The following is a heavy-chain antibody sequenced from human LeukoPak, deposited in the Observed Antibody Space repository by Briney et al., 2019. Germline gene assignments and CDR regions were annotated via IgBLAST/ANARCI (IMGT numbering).Heavy chain of an antibody. J-gene: IGHJ6*02. V-gene: IGHV3-13*01. CDR1: GFTFSSYD. Sequence: GGSLRLSCAASGFTFSSYDMHWVRQATGKGLEWVSAIGTAGDTYYPGSVKGRFTISRENAKNSLCLQMNSLRAGDTAVYYCARASRIAVAGTGGAYYYYYYGMDVWGQGITVTVSS. D-gene: IGHD6-19*01. CDR2: IGTAGDT. CDR3: ARASRIAVAGTGGAYYYYYYGMDV.